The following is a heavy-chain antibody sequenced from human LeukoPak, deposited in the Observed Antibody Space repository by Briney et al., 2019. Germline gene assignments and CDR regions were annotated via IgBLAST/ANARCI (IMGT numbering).Heavy chain of an antibody. D-gene: IGHD3-22*01. V-gene: IGHV1-69*04. J-gene: IGHJ3*02. CDR3: ARDQSSYYYDSSGPDAFDI. CDR1: GGTFSSYA. Sequence: ASVKVSCKASGGTFSSYAISWVRQAPGQGLEWMGRIIPILGIANYAQKFQGRVTITADKSTSTAYMELSSLRSEDTAVYYCARDQSSYYYDSSGPDAFDIWGQGTMVTVSS. CDR2: IIPILGIA.